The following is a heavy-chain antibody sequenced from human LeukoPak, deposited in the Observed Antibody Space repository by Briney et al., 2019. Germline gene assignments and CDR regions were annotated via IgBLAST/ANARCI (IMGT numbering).Heavy chain of an antibody. CDR1: GFTFSSSA. Sequence: GGSLRLSCAASGFTFSSSAMSWVRQVPGKGLEWVSAVSASGATTYYADSVKGRFTISRDNSKNMLYLQMNSLRAEDTAIYYCAKKWSPNLCFDYWGQGTLVTVSS. J-gene: IGHJ4*02. D-gene: IGHD1-26*01. V-gene: IGHV3-23*01. CDR2: VSASGATT. CDR3: AKKWSPNLCFDY.